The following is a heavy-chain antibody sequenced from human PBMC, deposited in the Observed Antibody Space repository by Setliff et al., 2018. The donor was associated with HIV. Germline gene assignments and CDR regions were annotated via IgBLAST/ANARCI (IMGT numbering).Heavy chain of an antibody. Sequence: PSETMSLTCAVSGGSISSGAYYWSWVRQHPGKGLEWIGYIYNIANTHYNPSLASRVSISIDTSKSQFSLKLTSVTAADTAVYYCARGESSSWVYDYYMDVWGKETTVTVSS. CDR2: IYNIANT. V-gene: IGHV4-31*11. J-gene: IGHJ6*03. CDR3: ARGESSSWVYDYYMDV. CDR1: GGSISSGAYY. D-gene: IGHD6-13*01.